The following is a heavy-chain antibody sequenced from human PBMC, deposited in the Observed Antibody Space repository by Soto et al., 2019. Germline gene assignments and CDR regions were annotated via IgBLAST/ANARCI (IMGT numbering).Heavy chain of an antibody. CDR3: AREGINIRFLEFDP. CDR2: IIPILGIA. CDR1: GGTFSSYT. Sequence: GASVKVSCKASGGTFSSYTISWVRQAPGQGLEWMGRIIPILGIANYAQKFQGRVTITADKSTSTAYMELSSLRSEDTAVYYCAREGINIRFLEFDPWGQGTLVTVSS. V-gene: IGHV1-69*04. J-gene: IGHJ5*02. D-gene: IGHD3-3*01.